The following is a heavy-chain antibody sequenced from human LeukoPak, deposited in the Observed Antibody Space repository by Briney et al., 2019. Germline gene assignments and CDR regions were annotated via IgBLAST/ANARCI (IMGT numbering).Heavy chain of an antibody. CDR2: IGTDGKTQ. CDR3: AEEFGHDSWYFNP. J-gene: IGHJ2*01. CDR1: GFTFSNYG. Sequence: GRSLRLSCAASGFTFSNYGMHWVRQAPGKGLEWVAVIGTDGKTQIYADSVKGRFTISRDNSKNILYLQMNSLRVEDTAAYYCAEEFGHDSWYFNPWGRGTLVTVSS. V-gene: IGHV3-30*18. D-gene: IGHD1-1*01.